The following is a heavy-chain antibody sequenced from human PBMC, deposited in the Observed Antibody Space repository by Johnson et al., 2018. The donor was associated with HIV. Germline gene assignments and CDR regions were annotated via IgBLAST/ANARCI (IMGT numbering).Heavy chain of an antibody. D-gene: IGHD1-26*01. CDR1: GFTFSNYG. CDR3: ARRSGTWDAFDI. V-gene: IGHV3-33*05. CDR2: ISFDGSNK. Sequence: VQLVESGGGLVKPGGSLRLSCTASGFTFSNYGMHWVRQAPGKGLEWVAVISFDGSNKYYADSVTGLSTISRDNSKNTLYLQMNSVRAEDTALYYCARRSGTWDAFDIWGQGTMVTVSS. J-gene: IGHJ3*02.